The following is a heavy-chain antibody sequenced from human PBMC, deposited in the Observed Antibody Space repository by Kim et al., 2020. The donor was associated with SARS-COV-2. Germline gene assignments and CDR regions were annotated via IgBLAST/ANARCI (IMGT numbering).Heavy chain of an antibody. J-gene: IGHJ6*02. CDR2: ISSSSSYT. V-gene: IGHV3-11*06. CDR3: ARVHIVVVPAAMWYGMDV. Sequence: GGSLRLSCAASGFTFSDYYMSWIRQAPGKGLEWVSYISSSSSYTNYADSVKGRFTISRDNAKNSLYLQMNSLRAEDTAVYYCARVHIVVVPAAMWYGMDVWGQGTTVTVSS. D-gene: IGHD2-2*01. CDR1: GFTFSDYY.